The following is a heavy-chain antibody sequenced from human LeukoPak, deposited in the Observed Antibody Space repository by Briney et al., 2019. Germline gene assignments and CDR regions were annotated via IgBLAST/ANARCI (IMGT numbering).Heavy chain of an antibody. CDR2: INHSGRT. CDR1: GGSITSSSYY. Sequence: SETLSLTCTVSGGSITSSSYYWGWIRQPPGKGLEWIGEINHSGRTYYNPSLRSRVTMSVDTSKNQFSLKLTSVTAADTAVYFCARDRVFTYWYFDLWGRGTLVTVSS. J-gene: IGHJ2*01. CDR3: ARDRVFTYWYFDL. V-gene: IGHV4-39*07. D-gene: IGHD6-6*01.